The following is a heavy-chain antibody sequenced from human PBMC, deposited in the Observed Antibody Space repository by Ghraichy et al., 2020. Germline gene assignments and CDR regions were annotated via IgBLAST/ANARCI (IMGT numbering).Heavy chain of an antibody. D-gene: IGHD2-21*01. J-gene: IGHJ3*01. V-gene: IGHV3-48*02. CDR1: GFAFSPYN. Sequence: GGSLRLSCTGSGFAFSPYNWNWVRQPPGKGLEWVSYISTSSSKVYYADSVKGRFTVSRDNDKNSLYLQMNSLRDEDTAVYYCARDKANCDGDCYYLDAFDVWGQGTMVTVSS. CDR2: ISTSSSKV. CDR3: ARDKANCDGDCYYLDAFDV.